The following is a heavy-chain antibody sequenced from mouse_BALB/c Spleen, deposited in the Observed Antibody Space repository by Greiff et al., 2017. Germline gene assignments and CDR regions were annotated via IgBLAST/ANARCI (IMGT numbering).Heavy chain of an antibody. Sequence: EVQLVESGGGLVQPGGSRKLSCAASGFTFSDYGMAWVRQAPGKGPEWVAFISNLAYSIYYADTVTGRFTISRENAKNTLYLEMSSLRSEDTAMYYCARDGDYDGTYAMDYWGQGTSVTVSS. CDR3: ARDGDYDGTYAMDY. CDR2: ISNLAYSI. J-gene: IGHJ4*01. D-gene: IGHD2-4*01. CDR1: GFTFSDYG. V-gene: IGHV5-15*02.